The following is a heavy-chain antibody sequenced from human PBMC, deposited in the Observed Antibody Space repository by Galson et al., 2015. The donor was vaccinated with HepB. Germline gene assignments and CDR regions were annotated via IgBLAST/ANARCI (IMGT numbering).Heavy chain of an antibody. D-gene: IGHD2-2*01. CDR2: ITWNSGTL. CDR1: GFTFDDYA. Sequence: SLRLSCAASGFTFDDYAMHWVRQAPGKGLEWVAGITWNSGTLGYADSVKGRFTISRDNAKSSLYLLMNSLRREDTALYYCAKEGYQRINYFHYMDVWGKGTTVTVSS. J-gene: IGHJ6*03. V-gene: IGHV3-9*01. CDR3: AKEGYQRINYFHYMDV.